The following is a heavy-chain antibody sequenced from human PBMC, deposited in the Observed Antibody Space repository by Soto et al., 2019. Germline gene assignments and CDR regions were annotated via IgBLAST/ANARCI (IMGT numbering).Heavy chain of an antibody. J-gene: IGHJ6*03. CDR1: GFTFGDYA. CDR2: IRSKAYGGTT. D-gene: IGHD2-2*02. V-gene: IGHV3-49*03. Sequence: GGSLRLSCTASGFTFGDYAMSWFRQAPGKGLEWVGFIRSKAYGGTTEYAASVKGRFTISRDDSKSIAYLQMNSLKTEDTAVYYCTRTCSSTSCYKLYYYYYYMDVWGKGTTVTVSS. CDR3: TRTCSSTSCYKLYYYYYYMDV.